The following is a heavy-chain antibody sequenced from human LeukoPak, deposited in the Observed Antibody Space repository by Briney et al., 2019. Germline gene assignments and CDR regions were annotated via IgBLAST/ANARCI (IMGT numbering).Heavy chain of an antibody. D-gene: IGHD2-15*01. V-gene: IGHV1-69*02. CDR2: IIPILGIA. J-gene: IGHJ5*02. CDR3: ARGYCSGGSCYSVENWFDP. CDR1: GGTFSSYT. Sequence: SVKVSCKASGGTFSSYTISWVRQAPGQGLEWMGRIIPILGIANYAQKFQGRVTITADKSTSTAYMELSRLRSDDTAVYYCARGYCSGGSCYSVENWFDPWGQGTLVTVSS.